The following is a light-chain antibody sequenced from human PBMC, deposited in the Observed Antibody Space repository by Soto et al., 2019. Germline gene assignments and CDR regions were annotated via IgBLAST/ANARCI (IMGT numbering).Light chain of an antibody. V-gene: IGLV2-14*01. CDR2: DVS. CDR3: SSYTSGSTVYVV. CDR1: SSDVGGYNY. Sequence: QSALTQPASVSGSPGQSITISCTGTSSDVGGYNYVSWYQQHPGKAPKFMIYDVSNRPSGVSNRFSGSKSGNTASLTISGLQAEDEADYHCSSYTSGSTVYVVFGGGTKLTVL. J-gene: IGLJ2*01.